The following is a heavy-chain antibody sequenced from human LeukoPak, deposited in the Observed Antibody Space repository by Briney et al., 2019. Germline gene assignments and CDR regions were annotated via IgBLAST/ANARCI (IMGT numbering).Heavy chain of an antibody. CDR2: IYPGDSDT. J-gene: IGHJ2*01. CDR3: ARTYWSGGSCHLGYWYFDL. D-gene: IGHD2-15*01. CDR1: GYSFSIYW. Sequence: GESLKISCKGSGYSFSIYWIGWVRQMPGKGLEWMGIIYPGDSDTRYSPSFQGQVTISADKSTSTAYLQWTSLKASDTAMYYCARTYWSGGSCHLGYWYFDLWGRGAVVTVSS. V-gene: IGHV5-51*01.